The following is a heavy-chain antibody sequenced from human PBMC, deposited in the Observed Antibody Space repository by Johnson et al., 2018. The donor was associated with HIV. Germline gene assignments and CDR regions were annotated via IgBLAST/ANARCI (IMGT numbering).Heavy chain of an antibody. Sequence: QVQLVESGGGVVQPGRSLRLSCAASGFTFSSYAMHWVRQAPGKGLEWVAVISYDGSNKYYADSVKGGFTISRDNSKNTLYLQMNSLRAEDTAVYYCARARDRSSSRDAFDIWGQGTMVTVSS. D-gene: IGHD6-13*01. J-gene: IGHJ3*02. CDR1: GFTFSSYA. CDR2: ISYDGSNK. CDR3: ARARDRSSSRDAFDI. V-gene: IGHV3-30-3*01.